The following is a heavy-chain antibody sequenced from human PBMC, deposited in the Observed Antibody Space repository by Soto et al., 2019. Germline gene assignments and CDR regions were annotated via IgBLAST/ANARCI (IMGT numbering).Heavy chain of an antibody. Sequence: QVQLQESGPGLVKPSETLSLTCTVSGGSISSYYWSWIRQPAGKGLEWIGRIYTSGSTNYNPSLKSRVTMSVDTSKNQCSLKLSSVTAADTAVYYCARDGRGIVVVPAAMTLYYGMDVWGQGTTVTVSS. J-gene: IGHJ6*02. V-gene: IGHV4-4*07. D-gene: IGHD2-2*01. CDR3: ARDGRGIVVVPAAMTLYYGMDV. CDR1: GGSISSYY. CDR2: IYTSGST.